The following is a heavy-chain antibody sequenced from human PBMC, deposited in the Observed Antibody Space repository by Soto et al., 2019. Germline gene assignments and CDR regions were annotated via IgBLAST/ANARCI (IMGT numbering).Heavy chain of an antibody. D-gene: IGHD3-10*01. J-gene: IGHJ6*02. CDR2: INHSGSS. CDR3: VRGEMTLLGGMDV. CDR1: GGSFRGYY. V-gene: IGHV4-34*01. Sequence: SETLSLTCTVSGGSFRGYYWGWVRQPPGKGLEWIGEINHSGSSNYHPSLKSRVTISVATSKNQFSLTVNSVTPADTAVYYCVRGEMTLLGGMDVWGQGTTVTVS.